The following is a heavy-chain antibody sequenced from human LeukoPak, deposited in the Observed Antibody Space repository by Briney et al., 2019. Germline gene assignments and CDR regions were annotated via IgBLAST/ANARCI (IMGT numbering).Heavy chain of an antibody. CDR1: GGTFSSYA. CDR3: AKDFTPQPPMGDAFDI. CDR2: IIPIFGTA. J-gene: IGHJ3*02. V-gene: IGHV1-69*13. D-gene: IGHD2-2*01. Sequence: ASVKVSCKASGGTFSSYAITWVRQAPGQGLEWMGGIIPIFGTANYAQKFQGRVTITADESTSTAYMELSSLRSEDTAVYYCAKDFTPQPPMGDAFDIWGQGTMVTVSS.